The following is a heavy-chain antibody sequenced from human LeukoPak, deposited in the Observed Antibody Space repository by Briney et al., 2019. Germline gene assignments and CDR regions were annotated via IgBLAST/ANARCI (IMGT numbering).Heavy chain of an antibody. J-gene: IGHJ4*02. CDR1: GFTFSSYW. Sequence: GGSLRLSCAASGFTFSSYWMNWVRQAPGKGLVWVSRIASDGSSTTYADSVKGRFSISRDNARNTLYLQMNSLRVEDTAVYYCARGRPHGNDYWGQGTLVTVSS. D-gene: IGHD4-23*01. V-gene: IGHV3-74*01. CDR3: ARGRPHGNDY. CDR2: IASDGSST.